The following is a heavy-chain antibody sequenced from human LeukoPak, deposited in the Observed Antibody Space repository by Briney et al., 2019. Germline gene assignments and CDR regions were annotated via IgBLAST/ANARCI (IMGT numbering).Heavy chain of an antibody. D-gene: IGHD3-10*01. CDR1: GYTFTSYG. V-gene: IGHV1-2*02. CDR3: ARDGLLWFGELLTPGAFDI. Sequence: RASVKVSCKASGYTFTSYGISWVRQAPGQGLEWMGWINPNSGGTNYAQKFQGRVTMTRDTSISTAYMELSRLRSDDTAVYYCARDGLLWFGELLTPGAFDIWGQGTMVTVSS. CDR2: INPNSGGT. J-gene: IGHJ3*02.